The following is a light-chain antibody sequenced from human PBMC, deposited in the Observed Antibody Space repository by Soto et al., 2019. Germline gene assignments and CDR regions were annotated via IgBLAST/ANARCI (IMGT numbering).Light chain of an antibody. CDR2: NAS. CDR1: QSVSTF. Sequence: EIVLTQSPAALSLSPGERAILTCRPSQSVSTFLAWFQQKPGQPPRLLIYNASNRTTGIPARLSGSGSGTDFTLTISSLEPEDFAVYYCQQRGDWPPITFGQGTRLEIK. V-gene: IGKV3-11*01. CDR3: QQRGDWPPIT. J-gene: IGKJ5*01.